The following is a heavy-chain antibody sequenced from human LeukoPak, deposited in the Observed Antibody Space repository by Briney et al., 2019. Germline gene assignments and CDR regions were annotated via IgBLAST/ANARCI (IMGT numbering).Heavy chain of an antibody. CDR1: GLNNFSTYW. J-gene: IGHJ4*02. Sequence: GGSLRLSCAASGLNNFSTYWMTWVRQAPGRGLEWVANIKEDESETYYVDSVKVRFTISRDNAKNSLYLQMSNLRAEDTAVYYCARGRYNWSYWGQGTVVTVSS. D-gene: IGHD1-20*01. CDR3: ARGRYNWSY. V-gene: IGHV3-7*05. CDR2: IKEDESET.